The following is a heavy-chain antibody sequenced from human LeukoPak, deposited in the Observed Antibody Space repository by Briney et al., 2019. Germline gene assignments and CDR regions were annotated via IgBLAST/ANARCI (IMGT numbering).Heavy chain of an antibody. CDR1: GYTFTGYY. J-gene: IGHJ4*02. D-gene: IGHD6-13*01. CDR2: INPNSGGT. Sequence: ASVKVSCKASGYTFTGYYMHWVRQAPGQGLEWMGWINPNSGGTNYAQKFQGRVTMTRDTSISTAYMELSRLRSDDTAVYYCARERAGIAAASTVYFDYWGQGTLVTVSS. CDR3: ARERAGIAAASTVYFDY. V-gene: IGHV1-2*02.